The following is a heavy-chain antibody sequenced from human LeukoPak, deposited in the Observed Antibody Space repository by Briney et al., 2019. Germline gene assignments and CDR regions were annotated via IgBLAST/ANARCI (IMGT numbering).Heavy chain of an antibody. CDR3: ARGRTGSLYH. CDR2: IYYSGSA. V-gene: IGHV4-59*11. J-gene: IGHJ5*02. CDR1: GGSISSHY. D-gene: IGHD1-1*01. Sequence: SETLSLTCTVSGGSISSHYWSWIRQPPGKGLEWIGYIYYSGSANYDPSLKSRVTISVDTSKNQFSLKLSSVTAADTAVYYCARGRTGSLYHLGQGTLVTVSS.